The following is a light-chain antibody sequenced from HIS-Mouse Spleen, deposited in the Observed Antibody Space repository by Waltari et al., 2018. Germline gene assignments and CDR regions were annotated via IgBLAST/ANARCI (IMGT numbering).Light chain of an antibody. CDR3: SSYTSSSTYV. CDR2: DVS. Sequence: QSALTQPRSVSGSPGQSVTISCTGTSSDVGGYNYVPWYQQHPGKAPKLMIYDVSKRPSGVPDRFSGSKSGNTASLTISGLQAEDEADYYCSSYTSSSTYVFGTGTKVTVL. J-gene: IGLJ1*01. V-gene: IGLV2-11*01. CDR1: SSDVGGYNY.